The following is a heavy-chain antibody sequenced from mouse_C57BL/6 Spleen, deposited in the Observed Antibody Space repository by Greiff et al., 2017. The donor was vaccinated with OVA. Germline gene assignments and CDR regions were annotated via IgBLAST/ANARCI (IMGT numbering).Heavy chain of an antibody. CDR2: INYDGSST. D-gene: IGHD1-1*01. J-gene: IGHJ4*01. CDR3: ARAPSYYYGSSHAMDY. CDR1: GFTFSDYY. Sequence: EVMLVESEGGLVQPGSSMKLSCTASGFTFSDYYMAWVRQVPEKGLEWVANINYDGSSTYYLDSLKSRFIISRDNAKNILYLQKSSLKSEDTATYYCARAPSYYYGSSHAMDYWGQGTSVTVSS. V-gene: IGHV5-16*01.